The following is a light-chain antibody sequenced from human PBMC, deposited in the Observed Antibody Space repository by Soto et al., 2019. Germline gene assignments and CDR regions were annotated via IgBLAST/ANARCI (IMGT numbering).Light chain of an antibody. Sequence: LTQPASVSGSPGQSITISCTGTSSDVGSYNLVSWYQQHPGKAPKLMIYEGSKRPSGVSNRFSGSKSGNTASLTISGLQAEDEADYYCCSYAGSSTSVVFGGGTKLTVL. J-gene: IGLJ2*01. CDR1: SSDVGSYNL. V-gene: IGLV2-23*01. CDR2: EGS. CDR3: CSYAGSSTSVV.